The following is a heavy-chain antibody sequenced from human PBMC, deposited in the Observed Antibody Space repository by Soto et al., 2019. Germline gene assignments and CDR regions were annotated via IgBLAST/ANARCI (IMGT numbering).Heavy chain of an antibody. CDR3: ARDGPGYSSGWLKEAGFDP. D-gene: IGHD6-19*01. V-gene: IGHV4-31*03. Sequence: SETLSLTCTVSGGSISSGGYYWSWIRQHPGRGLEWIGYIYYSGSTYYNPSLKSRVTISVDTSKNQFSLKLSSVTAADTAVYYCARDGPGYSSGWLKEAGFDPWGQGTLVTVPQ. CDR2: IYYSGST. J-gene: IGHJ5*02. CDR1: GGSISSGGYY.